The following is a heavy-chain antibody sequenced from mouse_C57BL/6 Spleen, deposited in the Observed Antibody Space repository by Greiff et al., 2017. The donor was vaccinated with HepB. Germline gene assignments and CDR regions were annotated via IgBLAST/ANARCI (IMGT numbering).Heavy chain of an antibody. Sequence: VKLQQSGAELARPGASVKLSCKASGYTFTSYGISWVKQRTGQGLEWIGEIYPRSGNTYYNEKFKGKATLTADKSSSTAYMELRSLTSEDSAVYFCANDYDPYYAMDYWGQGTSVTVSS. CDR2: IYPRSGNT. J-gene: IGHJ4*01. D-gene: IGHD2-4*01. CDR3: ANDYDPYYAMDY. CDR1: GYTFTSYG. V-gene: IGHV1-81*01.